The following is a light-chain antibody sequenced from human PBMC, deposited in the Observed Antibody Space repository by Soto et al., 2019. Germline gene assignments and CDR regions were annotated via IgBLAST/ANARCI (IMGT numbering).Light chain of an antibody. J-gene: IGKJ2*01. CDR2: EAS. CDR1: QNVRDSY. Sequence: EIVLTQSPGSLSLSPGDGAALSCRASQNVRDSYLAWYQQKPGQAPRLLIYEASRRAADIPARFSGSGSGTVFILTITRLEPEDVAVYFCQQYGTSPFTFGQGTKLEIK. V-gene: IGKV3-20*01. CDR3: QQYGTSPFT.